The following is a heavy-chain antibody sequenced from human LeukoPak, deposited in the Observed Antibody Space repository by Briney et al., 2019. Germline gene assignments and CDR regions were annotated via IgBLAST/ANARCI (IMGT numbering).Heavy chain of an antibody. J-gene: IGHJ5*02. CDR2: IYTSGST. V-gene: IGHV4-39*07. D-gene: IGHD3-9*01. CDR1: GGSISSSSYY. CDR3: AREPLYYDILTGYSYNWFDP. Sequence: PSETLSLTCTVSGGSISSSSYYWGWIRQPPGKGLEWIGRIYTSGSTNYNPSLKSRVTMSVDTSKNQFSLKLSSVTAADTAVYYCAREPLYYDILTGYSYNWFDPWGQGTLVTVSS.